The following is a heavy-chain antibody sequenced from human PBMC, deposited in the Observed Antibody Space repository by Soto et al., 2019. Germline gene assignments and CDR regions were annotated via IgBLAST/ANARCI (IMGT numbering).Heavy chain of an antibody. J-gene: IGHJ3*02. Sequence: QVQLVQSGAEVKKPGSSVKVSCKASGGTFSSYTISWVRQAPGQGLEWMGRIIPILGIANYAQKFQGRVTIAADKSTSTAYMELSSLRSEDTAVYYCLSYAPDEYYYGSGSPLGAFDIWGQGTMVTVSS. D-gene: IGHD3-10*01. V-gene: IGHV1-69*02. CDR1: GGTFSSYT. CDR3: LSYAPDEYYYGSGSPLGAFDI. CDR2: IIPILGIA.